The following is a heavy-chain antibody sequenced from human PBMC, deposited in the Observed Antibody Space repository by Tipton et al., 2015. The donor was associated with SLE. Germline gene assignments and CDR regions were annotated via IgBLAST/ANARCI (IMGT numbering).Heavy chain of an antibody. V-gene: IGHV4-39*07. CDR3: ARGRGWSGYSWYFDL. J-gene: IGHJ2*01. CDR1: GGSISSSPYY. Sequence: TLSLTCSVSGGSISSSPYYWGWIRQPPGKGLEWIASIYYSGSTYYNPSLKSRVTISVDTSKNQLSLELTSVTAADTAVYFCARGRGWSGYSWYFDLWGRGTLVTVSS. D-gene: IGHD3-3*01. CDR2: IYYSGST.